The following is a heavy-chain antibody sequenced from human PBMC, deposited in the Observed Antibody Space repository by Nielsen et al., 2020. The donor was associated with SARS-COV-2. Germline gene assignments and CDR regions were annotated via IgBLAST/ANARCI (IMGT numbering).Heavy chain of an antibody. V-gene: IGHV4-34*01. CDR3: ATIAGSGWLSTRMGYYFSS. J-gene: IGHJ4*02. D-gene: IGHD2-15*01. CDR1: GGSISSYY. Sequence: SETLSLTCTVSGGSISSYYWSWVRQPPGKGLEWIGEINHSGITNDNPSLKSRVTISLDTSKSQFSLRLNSVTAADTAVFYCATIAGSGWLSTRMGYYFSSWGQGTLVSVSS. CDR2: INHSGIT.